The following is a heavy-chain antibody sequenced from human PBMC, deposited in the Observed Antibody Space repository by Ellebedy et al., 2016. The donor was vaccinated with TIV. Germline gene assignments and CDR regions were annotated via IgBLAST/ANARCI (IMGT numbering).Heavy chain of an antibody. CDR3: ARDTVAVPDGDTFDF. J-gene: IGHJ3*01. CDR1: GFTFSRFW. V-gene: IGHV3-7*04. CDR2: IKYDEIEK. Sequence: PGGSLRLSCGASGFTFSRFWMGWIRQAPGKGLEWVAHIKYDEIEKYYANSVKGRFTISRDNARNSLYLQMKSLRVDDTAMYYCARDTVAVPDGDTFDFWGQGTMVTVST. D-gene: IGHD2-2*01.